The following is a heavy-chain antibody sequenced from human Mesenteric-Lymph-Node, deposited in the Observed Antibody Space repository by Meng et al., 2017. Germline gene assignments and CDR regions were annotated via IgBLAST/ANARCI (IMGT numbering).Heavy chain of an antibody. CDR2: IWYDGSNK. D-gene: IGHD5-24*01. CDR3: AKFRGEMAILDY. CDR1: GFTFSSYG. V-gene: IGHV3-33*06. J-gene: IGHJ4*02. Sequence: GESLKISCAASGFTFSSYGMHWVRQAPGKGLEWVAVIWYDGSNKYYADSVKGRFTISRDNSKNTLYLQMNSLRAEDTAVYYCAKFRGEMAILDYWGQGTLVTVSS.